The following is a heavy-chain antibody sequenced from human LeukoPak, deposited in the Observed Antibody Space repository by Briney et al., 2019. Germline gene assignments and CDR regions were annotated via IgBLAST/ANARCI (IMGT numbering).Heavy chain of an antibody. CDR3: AKGPKQLVFVRGYYFDD. CDR1: GFTFSNAW. Sequence: PGGSLRLSCAASGFTFSNAWMSWVRQAPGKGLEWVGRIKSKTDGGTTDYAAPVKGRFTISRDNSKNTLYLQMNSLRIEDTAVFYCAKGPKQLVFVRGYYFDDWGQGTLVTVSS. CDR2: IKSKTDGGTT. V-gene: IGHV3-15*01. D-gene: IGHD6-13*01. J-gene: IGHJ4*02.